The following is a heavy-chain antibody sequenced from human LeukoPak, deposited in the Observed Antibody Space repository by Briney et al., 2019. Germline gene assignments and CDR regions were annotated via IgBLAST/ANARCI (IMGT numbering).Heavy chain of an antibody. CDR3: ARARGWSYYNVLIARWFDP. CDR2: IYHSGST. Sequence: KASETLSLTCAVSGGSISSSNWWSWVRQPPGKGLEWIGEIYHSGSTNYNPSLKSRVTISVDKSKNQFSLKLSSVTAADTAVYYCARARGWSYYNVLIARWFDPWGQGTLVTVSS. V-gene: IGHV4-4*02. J-gene: IGHJ5*02. CDR1: GGSISSSNW. D-gene: IGHD3-10*01.